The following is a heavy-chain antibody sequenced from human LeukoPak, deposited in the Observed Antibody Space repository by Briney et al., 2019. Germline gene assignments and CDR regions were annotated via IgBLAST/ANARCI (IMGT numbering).Heavy chain of an antibody. D-gene: IGHD3-3*01. CDR1: GGSISSGSYY. CDR3: ARDRRTTIFGVVIRVNAFDI. Sequence: SQTLSLTCTVSGGSISSGSYYWSWIRQPAGKGLEWIGRIYTSGSTNYNPSLKSRVTISVDTSKNQFSLKLSSVPAADTAVYYCARDRRTTIFGVVIRVNAFDIWGQGTMVTVSS. V-gene: IGHV4-61*02. CDR2: IYTSGST. J-gene: IGHJ3*02.